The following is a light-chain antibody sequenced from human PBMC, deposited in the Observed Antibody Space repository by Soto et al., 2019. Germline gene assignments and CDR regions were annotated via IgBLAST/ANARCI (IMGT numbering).Light chain of an antibody. CDR3: QQYKYWPLT. J-gene: IGKJ4*01. Sequence: EVVMTQSPVTLSVSPGERATLSCRASQSVYGSLAWYQQKPGQAPRLLIHGASNRATDIPARFSGSGSGTDFSLTINGLQSDDFAVYYCQQYKYWPLTFGGGTKVEIK. CDR1: QSVYGS. V-gene: IGKV3-15*01. CDR2: GAS.